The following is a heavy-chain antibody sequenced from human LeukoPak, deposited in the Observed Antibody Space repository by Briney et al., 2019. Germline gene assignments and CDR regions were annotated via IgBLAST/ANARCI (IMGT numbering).Heavy chain of an antibody. CDR3: AKDLGLTTFHY. CDR2: ISYDGSNK. J-gene: IGHJ4*02. CDR1: GFSFSSYG. D-gene: IGHD4-17*01. V-gene: IGHV3-30*18. Sequence: GGSLRLSCAASGFSFSSYGMHWVRQAPGKGLEWVAVISYDGSNKYYADSVRGRFTISRDNSKNTLYLQMNSLRAENTAVYYCAKDLGLTTFHYWGQGTLVTVSS.